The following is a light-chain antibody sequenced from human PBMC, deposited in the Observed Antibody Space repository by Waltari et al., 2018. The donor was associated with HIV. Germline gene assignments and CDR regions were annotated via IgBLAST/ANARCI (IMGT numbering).Light chain of an antibody. J-gene: IGLJ2*01. CDR1: SRDIGLFNY. V-gene: IGLV2-14*03. CDR2: GVN. Sequence: ALTHPAPVSGPPGQSISISCTGTSRDIGLFNYVSWYQQYPGKAPQVLVYGVNSRPLGISFRFSGSKSGNTASLTISGLQAEDEADYYCSSYTANETLVFGGGTKLTVL. CDR3: SSYTANETLV.